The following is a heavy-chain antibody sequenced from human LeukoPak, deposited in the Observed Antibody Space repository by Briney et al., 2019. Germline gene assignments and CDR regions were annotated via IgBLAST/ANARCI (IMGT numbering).Heavy chain of an antibody. CDR2: ISSGGSTI. J-gene: IGHJ4*02. D-gene: IGHD3-10*01. CDR3: AVVRGVIITSG. CDR1: GFTFSDYY. V-gene: IGHV3-11*04. Sequence: GGSLRLSCAVSGFTFSDYYMSWIRQAPGKGLEWVSYISSGGSTISHADSVKGRFTISRDNAKNSLYLQMNSLRAEDTAVYYCAVVRGVIITSGWGQGTLVTVSS.